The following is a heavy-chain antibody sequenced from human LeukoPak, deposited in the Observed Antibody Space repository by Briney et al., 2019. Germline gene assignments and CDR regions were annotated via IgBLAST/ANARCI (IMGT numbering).Heavy chain of an antibody. V-gene: IGHV3-7*01. CDR2: INQDGSEN. J-gene: IGHJ4*02. CDR3: VRAGGSSWSDF. CDR1: GFTFSSYW. D-gene: IGHD6-13*01. Sequence: PGGSLRLSCAASGFTFSSYWMSWVRQSPGKGLEWVANINQDGSENHNVDSVKGRFTISRDNAKNSVFVQMNGLRVEDTAVYYCVRAGGSSWSDFWGQGTLVTVSS.